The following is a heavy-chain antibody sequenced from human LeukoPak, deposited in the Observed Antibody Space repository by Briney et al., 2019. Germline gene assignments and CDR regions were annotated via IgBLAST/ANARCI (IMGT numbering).Heavy chain of an antibody. Sequence: SETLSLTCSVSGGSISSGSYQWGWIRQSPGKGLEWIGSIYYTGSTYYNPSLKSRVTISVDTSKNQFSLEVSSVTAADTAVYYCAKLASPGVYYFDYWGQGTLVTVSS. J-gene: IGHJ4*02. V-gene: IGHV4-39*01. CDR1: GGSISSGSYQ. CDR3: AKLASPGVYYFDY. D-gene: IGHD6-13*01. CDR2: IYYTGST.